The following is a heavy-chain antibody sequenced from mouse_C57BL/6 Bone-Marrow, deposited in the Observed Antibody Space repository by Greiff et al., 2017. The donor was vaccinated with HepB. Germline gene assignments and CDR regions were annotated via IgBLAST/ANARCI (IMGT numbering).Heavy chain of an antibody. Sequence: QVQLQQSGAELVKPGASVKLSCKASGYTFTEYTIHWVKQRSGQGLEWIGWFYPGSGSIKYNEKFKDKATLTADKSSSTVYMEISSLTSEDSAVSFCARHEDVRRYFDYWGQGTTLTVSS. CDR1: GYTFTEYT. CDR3: ARHEDVRRYFDY. V-gene: IGHV1-62-2*01. CDR2: FYPGSGSI. J-gene: IGHJ2*01.